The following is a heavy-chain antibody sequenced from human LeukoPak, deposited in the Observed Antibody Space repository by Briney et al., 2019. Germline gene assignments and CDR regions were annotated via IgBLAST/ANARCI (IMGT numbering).Heavy chain of an antibody. CDR1: GGSFSGYY. CDR3: ARGQTSGITMVRGAFGY. CDR2: INHSGST. V-gene: IGHV4-34*01. Sequence: SETVSLTCAVYGGSFSGYYWSWIRQPPGKGLEWIGEINHSGSTNYNPSLKSRVTISVDTSKNQFSLKLSSVTAADTAVYYCARGQTSGITMVRGAFGYWGQGTLVTVSS. D-gene: IGHD3-10*01. J-gene: IGHJ4*02.